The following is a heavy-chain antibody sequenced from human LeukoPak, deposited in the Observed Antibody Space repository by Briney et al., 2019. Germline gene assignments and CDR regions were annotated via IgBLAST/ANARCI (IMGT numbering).Heavy chain of an antibody. J-gene: IGHJ4*02. D-gene: IGHD6-6*01. CDR1: GYTFTSYG. CDR3: ARGPHSSSSTPYYFDY. V-gene: IGHV1-18*01. Sequence: ASVKVSCKASGYTFTSYGISWVRQAPGQGLEWMGWSSAYNTNTNYAQKFQARVTLTTDTSTSTAYMELRSLQSDDTAVYYCARGPHSSSSTPYYFDYWGQGTLVTVSS. CDR2: SSAYNTNT.